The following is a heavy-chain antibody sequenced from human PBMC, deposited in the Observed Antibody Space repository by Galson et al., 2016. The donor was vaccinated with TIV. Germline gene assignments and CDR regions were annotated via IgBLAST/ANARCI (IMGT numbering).Heavy chain of an antibody. CDR1: GGSISSYY. V-gene: IGHV4-4*07. CDR2: IYSSGST. D-gene: IGHD6-19*01. CDR3: ARHVGQWMDYFDY. J-gene: IGHJ4*02. Sequence: ETLSLTCTVSGGSISSYYWSWIRQPAGKGLEWIGRIYSSGSTKYNTSLKSRVTMSVDTSKNQFSLNLKSVTAADTAMYYCARHVGQWMDYFDYWGQGTLVTVSS.